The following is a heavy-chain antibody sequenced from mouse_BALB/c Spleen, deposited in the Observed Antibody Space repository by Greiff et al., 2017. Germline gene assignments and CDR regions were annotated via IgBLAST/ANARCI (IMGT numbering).Heavy chain of an antibody. D-gene: IGHD1-1*01. CDR1: GFTFTSYG. Sequence: QVQLKESGPGLVQPSQSLSITCTVSGFTFTSYGVHWVRQSPGKGLEWLGVIWSGESKDYNAAFITRLSNSNDNTESQVFFTMHSRQATDTSIYYWARKGDSVPGFAYWGQGTLVTVSA. CDR3: ARKGDSVPGFAY. J-gene: IGHJ3*01. CDR2: IWSGESK. V-gene: IGHV2-2*02.